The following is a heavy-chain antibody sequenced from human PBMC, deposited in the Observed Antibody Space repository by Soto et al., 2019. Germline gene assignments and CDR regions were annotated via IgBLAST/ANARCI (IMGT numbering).Heavy chain of an antibody. J-gene: IGHJ4*02. CDR3: ARVVVFGVVLDF. CDR2: VNYNGRT. Sequence: SETLSLTCTVSGGSVSSGSYYWSWIRQSPGRGLEWIGIVNYNGRTTYNPSFKSRVTLSVDTSKNQFSLKLHSVTAADTAIYYCARVVVFGVVLDFWGQGTQVTVSS. CDR1: GGSVSSGSYY. V-gene: IGHV4-61*01. D-gene: IGHD3-3*01.